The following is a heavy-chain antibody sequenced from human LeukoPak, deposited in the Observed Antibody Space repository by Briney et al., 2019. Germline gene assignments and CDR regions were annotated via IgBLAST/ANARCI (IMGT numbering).Heavy chain of an antibody. CDR2: INPNSGDT. Sequence: ASVKVSCKASGYTFTGYFMHWVRQAPGQGLEWMGRINPNSGDTEYAQTFQGRVTMTRDTSISTACMDLSRLRSDDTAVYYCARDLSSTSNWELDYWGQGTLVTVSS. CDR3: ARDLSSTSNWELDY. V-gene: IGHV1-2*06. D-gene: IGHD7-27*01. J-gene: IGHJ4*02. CDR1: GYTFTGYF.